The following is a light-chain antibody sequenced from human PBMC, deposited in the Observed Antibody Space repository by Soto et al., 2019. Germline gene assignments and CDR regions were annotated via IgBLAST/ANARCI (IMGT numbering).Light chain of an antibody. J-gene: IGKJ4*01. CDR1: QGVSSY. CDR3: QKYSSAPRT. Sequence: EIQMTQSPSSLSLSVGDRVTLTCRASQGVSSYLAWYQQKPGEVPRLLIYAASTLQAGVPSRFSGSGSGTDFTLTISSLQPEDVATYYCQKYSSAPRTFGGGTKVEIK. V-gene: IGKV1-27*01. CDR2: AAS.